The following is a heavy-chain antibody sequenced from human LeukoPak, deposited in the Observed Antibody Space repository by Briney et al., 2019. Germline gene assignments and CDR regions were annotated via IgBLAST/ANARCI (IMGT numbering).Heavy chain of an antibody. V-gene: IGHV3-23*01. CDR2: VSGSGSHT. D-gene: IGHD3-10*01. Sequence: GGSLRLSCAASGFTFSSYAMSWVRQAPGKGLEWVSDVSGSGSHTYYADSVKGRFTISRDNSKNTLSLQMNSLSAEDTAVYYCAKVKGSVDCWGQGTLVTVSS. CDR3: AKVKGSVDC. J-gene: IGHJ4*02. CDR1: GFTFSSYA.